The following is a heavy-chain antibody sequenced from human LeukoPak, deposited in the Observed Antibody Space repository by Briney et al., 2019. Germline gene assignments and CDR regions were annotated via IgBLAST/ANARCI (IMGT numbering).Heavy chain of an antibody. CDR3: ARASGYYDSSGFDY. D-gene: IGHD3-22*01. J-gene: IGHJ4*02. Sequence: SETLSLTCTVSGGSISSGGYYWSWIRQHPGKGLEWIGYIYYSGSTYYNPSLKSRVTISVDTSKNQFSLKLSSVIAADTAVYYCARASGYYDSSGFDYWGQGTLVTVSS. CDR2: IYYSGST. V-gene: IGHV4-31*03. CDR1: GGSISSGGYY.